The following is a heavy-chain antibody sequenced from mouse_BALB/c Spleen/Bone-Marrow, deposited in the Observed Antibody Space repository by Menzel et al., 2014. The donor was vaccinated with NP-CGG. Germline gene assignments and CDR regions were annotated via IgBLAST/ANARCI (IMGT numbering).Heavy chain of an antibody. CDR3: ARRGDRLYAMDY. D-gene: IGHD3-3*01. J-gene: IGHJ4*01. V-gene: IGHV3-1*02. CDR1: GYSITSGYS. CDR2: IHYSGST. Sequence: VQLKESGPDLVKPSQSLSLPCTVIGYSITSGYSWHWIRQFPGNNLEWMGYIHYSGSTGYNPSLKSRISITRDTSKNQFFLQLNSVTTEDTATYYCARRGDRLYAMDYWGQGTSVTVSS.